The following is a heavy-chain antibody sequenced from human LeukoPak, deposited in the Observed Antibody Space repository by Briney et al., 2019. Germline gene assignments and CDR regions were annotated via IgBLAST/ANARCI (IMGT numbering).Heavy chain of an antibody. V-gene: IGHV3-23*01. CDR2: ISYSGDTT. J-gene: IGHJ4*02. D-gene: IGHD5-12*01. Sequence: GGSLRLSCAASGFTFSSYAMSWVRQAPGKGLEWVSGISYSGDTTYYADSVKGRFTISRDNSKNTLYLKMNSLRVEDTAVYYCAKDPYIDPVDYFDYWGQGTLVTVSS. CDR1: GFTFSSYA. CDR3: AKDPYIDPVDYFDY.